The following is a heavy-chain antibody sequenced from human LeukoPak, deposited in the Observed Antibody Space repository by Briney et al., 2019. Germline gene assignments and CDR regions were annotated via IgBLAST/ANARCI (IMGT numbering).Heavy chain of an antibody. D-gene: IGHD4-11*01. V-gene: IGHV3-48*04. CDR1: GFTFSGYS. Sequence: GGSLRLSCAASGFTFSGYSMNWVRQAPGKGLEWVSYISSSRSAIYYADSVKGRFTISRDNAKNSLYLKMNSLRAEDTAVYYCARGDYIGDWGQGTLVTVSS. CDR3: ARGDYIGD. J-gene: IGHJ4*02. CDR2: ISSSRSAI.